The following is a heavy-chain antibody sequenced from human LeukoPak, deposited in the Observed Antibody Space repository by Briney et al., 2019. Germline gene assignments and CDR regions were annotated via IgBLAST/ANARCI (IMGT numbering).Heavy chain of an antibody. CDR3: AKDSIDVIAVYYFDY. CDR1: GFTFSSYA. Sequence: GGSLRLSCAASGFTFSSYAMHWVRQAPGKGLEYVSAISSNGGSTYYANSVKGRFTISRDNSKNTLYLQMGSLRAEDMAVYYCAKDSIDVIAVYYFDYWGQGTLVTVSS. V-gene: IGHV3-64*01. D-gene: IGHD2-21*01. CDR2: ISSNGGST. J-gene: IGHJ4*02.